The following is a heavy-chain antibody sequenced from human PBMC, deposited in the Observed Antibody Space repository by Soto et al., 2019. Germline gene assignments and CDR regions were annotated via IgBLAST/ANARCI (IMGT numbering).Heavy chain of an antibody. CDR2: IIPIFGTA. Sequence: VKVSCKASGGTFSSHAISWVRQAPRQGLEWMGGIIPIFGTANYAQKFQGRVTITADKSTSTAYMELSSLRSEDTAVYYCARSITMVRGVSNWFDPWGQGTLVTVSS. J-gene: IGHJ5*02. D-gene: IGHD3-10*01. CDR3: ARSITMVRGVSNWFDP. V-gene: IGHV1-69*06. CDR1: GGTFSSHA.